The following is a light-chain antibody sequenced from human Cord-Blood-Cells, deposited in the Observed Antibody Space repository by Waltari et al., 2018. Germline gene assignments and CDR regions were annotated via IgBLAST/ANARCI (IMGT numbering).Light chain of an antibody. CDR2: AAS. J-gene: IGKJ2*01. CDR1: QSISSY. V-gene: IGKV1-39*01. CDR3: QQSYSTPYT. Sequence: DIQMTQSPSSLSASVGDRVTITCRASQSISSYLNWYQQKPGKAPKLLIYAASSLQSGVPSRFSGSVSGTDFTLTISSLQPEDFATYYCQQSYSTPYTFVQGSTLEIK.